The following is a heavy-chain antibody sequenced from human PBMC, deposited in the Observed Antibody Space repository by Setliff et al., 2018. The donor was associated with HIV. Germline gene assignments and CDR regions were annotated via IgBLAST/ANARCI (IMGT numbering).Heavy chain of an antibody. CDR2: ISAYNGNA. D-gene: IGHD4-17*01. CDR1: GYIFTSYG. V-gene: IGHV1-18*01. Sequence: ASVKVSCKASGYIFTSYGITWGRQAPGQGLEWMGWISAYNGNANYAQKLQGRVTMTTDTSTSTAYMELRSLRSDDTAVYYCARINDYGGNEGYFDYWGQGTLVTVSS. CDR3: ARINDYGGNEGYFDY. J-gene: IGHJ4*02.